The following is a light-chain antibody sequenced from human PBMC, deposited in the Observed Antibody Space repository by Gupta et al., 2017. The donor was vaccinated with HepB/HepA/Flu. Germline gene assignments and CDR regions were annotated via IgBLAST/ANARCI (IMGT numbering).Light chain of an antibody. CDR3: HQECSSPLT. V-gene: IGKV3-20*01. CDR2: GAS. CDR1: QSVSSSY. J-gene: IGKJ4*01. Sequence: EIVLTQSPGTLSLSPGERATLSCRASQSVSSSYLAWYQQKPGQAPRLLIYGASSSATPIPDRFSGSGSGTAFTLTIIRLEPEAFAVYYCHQECSSPLTFGGGTKVEIK.